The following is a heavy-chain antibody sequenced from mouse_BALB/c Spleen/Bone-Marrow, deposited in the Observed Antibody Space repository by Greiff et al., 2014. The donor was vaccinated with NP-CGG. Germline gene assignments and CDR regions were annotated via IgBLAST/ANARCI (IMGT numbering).Heavy chain of an antibody. CDR1: GYTFTDYA. CDR3: ASGNCYYAMDY. V-gene: IGHV1S137*01. CDR2: ISTYYGDA. J-gene: IGHJ4*01. Sequence: LQESGAELVRPGVSVKISCKGSGYTFTDYAVHWVKQSHAKSLEWIGVISTYYGDASYNQKFRGKATMTVDKSSSTAYMELARLTSEDSAIYYCASGNCYYAMDYWGQGTSVTVSS. D-gene: IGHD2-1*01.